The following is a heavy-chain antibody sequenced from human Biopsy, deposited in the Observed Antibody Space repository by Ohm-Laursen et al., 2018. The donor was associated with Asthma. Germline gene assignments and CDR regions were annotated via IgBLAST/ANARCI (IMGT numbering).Heavy chain of an antibody. Sequence: SDTLSLTCTVSGGSMSSSSYYWGWIRQPPGKGLEWMGSISYTGSAYHNPSLKSRVTISEDTSKNHFSLKLSSETAADTAVYYCARHWDWGSFFDYWGQGTPVTVSS. J-gene: IGHJ4*02. CDR2: ISYTGSA. CDR3: ARHWDWGSFFDY. V-gene: IGHV4-39*01. D-gene: IGHD7-27*01. CDR1: GGSMSSSSYY.